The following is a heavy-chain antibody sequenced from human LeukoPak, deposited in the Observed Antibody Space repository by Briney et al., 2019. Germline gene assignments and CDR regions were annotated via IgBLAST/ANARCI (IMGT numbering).Heavy chain of an antibody. Sequence: SETLSLTCAVYVGSFSGYYWTWIRQPPGKGLEWIGEINHSGSTNYNPSLKSRVTISVDTSKNQFSLKLSSVTAADTAVYYCARRKRSGCSSTSCLLNWFDPWGQGTLVTVSS. CDR3: ARRKRSGCSSTSCLLNWFDP. J-gene: IGHJ5*02. V-gene: IGHV4-34*01. CDR1: VGSFSGYY. CDR2: INHSGST. D-gene: IGHD2-2*01.